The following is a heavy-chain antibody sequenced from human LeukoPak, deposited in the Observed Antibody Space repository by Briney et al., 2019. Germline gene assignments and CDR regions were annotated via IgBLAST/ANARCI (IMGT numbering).Heavy chain of an antibody. D-gene: IGHD3-10*01. V-gene: IGHV3-11*04. CDR3: AREGGNYYYGSGSYYNEDYYYYYMDV. CDR2: ISSSGSTI. Sequence: PGGSLRLSCAASGFTFSDYYMSWIRQAPGKGLEWVSYISSSGSTIYYADSVKGRFTISRDNAKNSLYLQMNSLRAEDTAVYYCAREGGNYYYGSGSYYNEDYYYYYMDVWGKGTTVTVSS. CDR1: GFTFSDYY. J-gene: IGHJ6*03.